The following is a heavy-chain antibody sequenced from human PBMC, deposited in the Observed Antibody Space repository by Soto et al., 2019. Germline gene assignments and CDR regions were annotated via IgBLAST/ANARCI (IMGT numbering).Heavy chain of an antibody. CDR1: GYTFTSYY. CDR3: ARGTGDFWSGRTVGHRFDP. Sequence: GASVKVSCKASGYTFTSYYMHWVRQAPGQGLEWIGIINPSGGSTSYAQKFQGRVTMTRDTSTSTVYMELSSLRSEDTAVYYCARGTGDFWSGRTVGHRFDPWGQGTLVTVYS. CDR2: INPSGGST. V-gene: IGHV1-46*01. D-gene: IGHD3-3*01. J-gene: IGHJ5*02.